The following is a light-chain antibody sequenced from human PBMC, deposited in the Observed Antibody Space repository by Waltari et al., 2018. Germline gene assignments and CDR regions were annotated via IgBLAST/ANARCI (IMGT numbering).Light chain of an antibody. CDR1: SGDIGGFAL. CDR2: EVT. CDR3: SSYSRGSSFVL. V-gene: IGLV2-23*02. J-gene: IGLJ2*01. Sequence: QSALTQPASVSGSPGQSITISCTGTSGDIGGFALASWYPQHPGEGPRLLIYEVTTRPSGVSSRFSGSKSDNSATLTISARQTEDEADYYCSSYSRGSSFVLFGGGTRLTVL.